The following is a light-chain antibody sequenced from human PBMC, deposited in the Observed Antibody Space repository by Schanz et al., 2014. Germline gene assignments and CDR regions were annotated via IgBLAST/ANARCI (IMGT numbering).Light chain of an antibody. CDR3: QQSFSTPQT. V-gene: IGKV1-39*01. J-gene: IGKJ1*01. Sequence: DIQMPQSPSTLSASVGDRVTITCRASQSISSYLNWYQQKPGKAPKLLMSAASTLQSGVPSRFSGSGSGTDFTLTIDSLQPEDFATYYCQQSFSTPQTFGQGTKVEIK. CDR2: AAS. CDR1: QSISSY.